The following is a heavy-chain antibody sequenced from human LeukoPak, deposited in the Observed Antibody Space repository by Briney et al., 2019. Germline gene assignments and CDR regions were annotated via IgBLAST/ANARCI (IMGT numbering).Heavy chain of an antibody. J-gene: IGHJ6*03. Sequence: SETLSLTCTVSGGSISSSSYYWGWIRQPPGKGLEWIGSIYYSGDTYYNPSLKSRRVTVSVDTSKNQFSLRLSSVTAADTAVYYCARHQWHYYYYMGVWGKGSTVTVSS. D-gene: IGHD6-19*01. CDR3: ARHQWHYYYYMGV. V-gene: IGHV4-39*01. CDR2: IYYSGDT. CDR1: GGSISSSSYY.